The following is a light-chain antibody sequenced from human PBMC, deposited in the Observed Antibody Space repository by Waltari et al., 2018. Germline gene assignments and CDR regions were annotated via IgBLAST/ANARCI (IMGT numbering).Light chain of an antibody. CDR1: QSLLHSNGKTY. CDR3: MQSMLLRT. CDR2: EVS. V-gene: IGKV2D-29*01. J-gene: IGKJ1*01. Sequence: DIVMTQTPLSLSVTPGQPASISCKSSQSLLHSNGKTYLYWYLQKPGQHPQLLMYEVSNRFSGVPDRFSGSGSGTDFTLKISRVEAEDVGVYYCMQSMLLRTFGQGTKVEIK.